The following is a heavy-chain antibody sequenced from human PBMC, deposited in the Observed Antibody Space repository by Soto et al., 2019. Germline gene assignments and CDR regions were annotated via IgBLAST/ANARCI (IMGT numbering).Heavy chain of an antibody. D-gene: IGHD1-7*01. J-gene: IGHJ4*02. CDR1: GYTFTSYG. V-gene: IGHV1-18*04. CDR3: ARVALGDWNYVRFDY. CDR2: ISAYNGNT. Sequence: GASVKVSCKASGYTFTSYGISWVRQAPGQGLEWMGWISAYNGNTNYAQKLQGRVTMTTDTSTSTAYMELRSLRSDDTAVYYCARVALGDWNYVRFDYWGQGTLVTVSS.